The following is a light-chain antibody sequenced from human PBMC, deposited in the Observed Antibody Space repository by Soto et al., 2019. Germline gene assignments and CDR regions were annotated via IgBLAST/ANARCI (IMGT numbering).Light chain of an antibody. V-gene: IGKV3D-20*02. CDR2: GAT. J-gene: IGKJ5*01. CDR3: QQRSDWPLT. Sequence: EIVLTQSPGTLSLSPGERATLSCRSSHSVTSDYLAWYQQKPGQAPRLLICGATKRATDIPDRFSGSGSETDFTLTISSLEPEDFAVYYCQQRSDWPLTFGQGTRLEIK. CDR1: HSVTSDY.